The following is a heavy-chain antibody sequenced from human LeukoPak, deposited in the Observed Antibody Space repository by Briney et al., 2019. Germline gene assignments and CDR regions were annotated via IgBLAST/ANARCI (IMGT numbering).Heavy chain of an antibody. V-gene: IGHV3-30*04. CDR3: AKSPVTNDY. CDR1: GFTFSNYA. J-gene: IGHJ4*02. D-gene: IGHD4-11*01. CDR2: ISYDGSNK. Sequence: GGSLRLSCAASGFTFSNYAMHWVRQAPGKGLEWVAAISYDGSNKKYADSVKGRFTISRDNSQNTLYLQMNSLRAEDTAVYYCAKSPVTNDYWGQGTLVTVSS.